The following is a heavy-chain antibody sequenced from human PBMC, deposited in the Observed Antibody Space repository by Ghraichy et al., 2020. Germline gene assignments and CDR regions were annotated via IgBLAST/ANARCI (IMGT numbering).Heavy chain of an antibody. J-gene: IGHJ4*02. CDR1: GFTFSSAW. CDR3: TTRRAGTSTEADY. V-gene: IGHV3-15*01. CDR2: IKSETDGGTR. Sequence: GSLNISCAASGFTFSSAWMTWVRQALGKGLEWVGRIKSETDGGTRDYAAPVKGRFTISRDDSRATLYLQINSLKTEDTAVYYCTTRRAGTSTEADYWGQGTLVTVSS. D-gene: IGHD1-14*01.